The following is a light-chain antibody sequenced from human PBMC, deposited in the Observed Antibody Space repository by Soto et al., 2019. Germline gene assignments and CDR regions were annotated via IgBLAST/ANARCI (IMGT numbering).Light chain of an antibody. CDR1: SSDVGGYNY. CDR3: SSYTSSSTYV. J-gene: IGLJ1*01. CDR2: DVS. Sequence: QSVLTQPASVSGSPGQSITISCTGTSSDVGGYNYVSWYQQHPGKAPQLMIYDVSNRPSGVSRRFSGSKSGNTASLTISGLQAEDEADYYCSSYTSSSTYVFGTGTQLTVL. V-gene: IGLV2-14*01.